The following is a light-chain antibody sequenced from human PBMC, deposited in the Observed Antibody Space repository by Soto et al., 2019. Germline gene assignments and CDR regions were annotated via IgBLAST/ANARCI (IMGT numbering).Light chain of an antibody. J-gene: IGKJ1*01. V-gene: IGKV1-39*01. CDR2: TVS. Sequence: DIQMAQSPSSLSASVGDRVTITWRATQTISNYLNWYQQKPGKAPNLHLHTVSRLQSGVQSRFSGSGSGTNVSLPISRLQHEDCATDCCKQRYDTPRTFGQGTKVDNK. CDR3: KQRYDTPRT. CDR1: QTISNY.